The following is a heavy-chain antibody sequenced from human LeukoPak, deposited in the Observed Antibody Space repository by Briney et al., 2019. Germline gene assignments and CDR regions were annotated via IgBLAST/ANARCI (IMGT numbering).Heavy chain of an antibody. CDR2: IYPGDSDT. D-gene: IGHD6-19*01. Sequence: GESLKISCKGSGYSFTSYWIGWVRQMPGKGLEWMGIIYPGDSDTRYSPSFQGQVTISADKSISTAYLQWSSLKASDTAMYYCARSVSSGRSGYSSLEFDYWGQGTLVTVSS. CDR3: ARSVSSGRSGYSSLEFDY. V-gene: IGHV5-51*01. CDR1: GYSFTSYW. J-gene: IGHJ4*02.